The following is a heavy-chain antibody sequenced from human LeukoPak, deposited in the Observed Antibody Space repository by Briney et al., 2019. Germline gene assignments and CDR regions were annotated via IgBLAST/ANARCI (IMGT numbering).Heavy chain of an antibody. V-gene: IGHV4-34*01. CDR2: ISHSGST. CDR3: ARTGGSCYSTFDY. Sequence: PSETLSLTCAVYGGSFSGYYWSWIRQPPGKGLEWIGEISHSGSTNYNPSLKSRVTISVDTSKNQFSLKLSSVTAADTAVYYCARTGGSCYSTFDYWGQGTLVTVSS. D-gene: IGHD2-15*01. CDR1: GGSFSGYY. J-gene: IGHJ4*02.